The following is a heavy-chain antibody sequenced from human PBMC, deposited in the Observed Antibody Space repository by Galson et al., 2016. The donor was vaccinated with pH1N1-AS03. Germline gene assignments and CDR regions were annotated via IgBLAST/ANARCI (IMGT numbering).Heavy chain of an antibody. CDR2: INHSGST. CDR1: GGSVGSNTW. D-gene: IGHD4-17*01. V-gene: IGHV4-4*02. CDR3: ASHGDDFAGRDY. J-gene: IGHJ4*02. Sequence: SETLSLTCDVSGGSVGSNTWWSWVRQPPGKGLEWIGEINHSGSTNYNPSLKSRVTISRDTSKKQFSLNLSSVTAADTAVDYCASHGDDFAGRDYWGQGTLVTVSS.